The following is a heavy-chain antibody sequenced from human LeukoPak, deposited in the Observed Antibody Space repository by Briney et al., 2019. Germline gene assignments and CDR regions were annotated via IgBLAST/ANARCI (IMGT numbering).Heavy chain of an antibody. Sequence: PGGSLRLSCAASGFTFSSCGMHWVRQAPGKGLEWVAVIWYDGSNKYYADSVKGRFTISRDNSKNTLYLQMNSLRAEDTAVYYCAKGRYFDWLDYWGQGTLVTVSS. CDR3: AKGRYFDWLDY. CDR1: GFTFSSCG. V-gene: IGHV3-33*06. CDR2: IWYDGSNK. J-gene: IGHJ4*02. D-gene: IGHD3-9*01.